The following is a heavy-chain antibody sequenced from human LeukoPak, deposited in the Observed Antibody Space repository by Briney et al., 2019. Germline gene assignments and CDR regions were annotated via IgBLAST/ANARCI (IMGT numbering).Heavy chain of an antibody. CDR3: ARDLYCSSTSCPRGSVYGEFAPDI. Sequence: PGGSLRLSCAASGFPFSNAWMSWVRQAPGKGLEWVAVIWYDGSNKYYADSVKGRFTISRDNSKNTLYLQMNSLRAEDTAVYYCARDLYCSSTSCPRGSVYGEFAPDIWGQGTMVTVSS. D-gene: IGHD2-2*01. CDR2: IWYDGSNK. J-gene: IGHJ3*02. CDR1: GFPFSNAW. V-gene: IGHV3-33*08.